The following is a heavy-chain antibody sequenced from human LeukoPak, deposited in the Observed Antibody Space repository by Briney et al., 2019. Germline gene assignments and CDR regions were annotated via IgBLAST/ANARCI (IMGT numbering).Heavy chain of an antibody. V-gene: IGHV4-59*01. D-gene: IGHD3-22*01. CDR3: ARDLENYYDSSGYIDY. Sequence: SETLSLTCTVSGGSISSYYWSWIRQPPGKGLEWIGYIYYSGSTNYNPSLKSRVTISVDTSKNQFSLKLSSVTAADTAVYYCARDLENYYDSSGYIDYWGQGTLVTVSS. CDR2: IYYSGST. CDR1: GGSISSYY. J-gene: IGHJ4*02.